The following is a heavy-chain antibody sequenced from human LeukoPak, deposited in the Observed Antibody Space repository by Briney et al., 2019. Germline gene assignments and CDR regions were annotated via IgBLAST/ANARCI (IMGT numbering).Heavy chain of an antibody. CDR1: GFTFSNYA. CDR3: ARGRGGDYVPSRFDY. D-gene: IGHD4-17*01. CDR2: IVGTGSNT. J-gene: IGHJ4*02. V-gene: IGHV3-23*01. Sequence: PGGSLRLSCAASGFTFSNYAMNWVRQAPGKRLEWVSSIVGTGSNTYTADSVEGRFTVSRDNSKNTLYLQMNSLRAEDTALYYCARGRGGDYVPSRFDYWGQGTLVTVSS.